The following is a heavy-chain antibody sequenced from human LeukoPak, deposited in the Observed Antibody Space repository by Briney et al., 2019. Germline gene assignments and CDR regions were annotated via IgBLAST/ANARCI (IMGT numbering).Heavy chain of an antibody. CDR1: GFTFTNYP. J-gene: IGHJ4*02. CDR3: TKRRDAYPIRGTFDS. CDR2: ISNSYCISD. V-gene: IGHV3-23*01. Sequence: GGSLRLSCAVSGFTFTNYPMSWVRQAPGKGREWVSGISNSYCISDYYADSVQRRFTISRDNSNNTLYLQMNSLRGEDTAVYYCTKRRDAYPIRGTFDSWGQGALVTVSS. D-gene: IGHD5-24*01.